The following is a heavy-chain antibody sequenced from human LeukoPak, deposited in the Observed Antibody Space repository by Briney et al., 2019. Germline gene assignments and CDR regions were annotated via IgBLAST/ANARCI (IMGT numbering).Heavy chain of an antibody. CDR3: ASTIAQLDHLGSFDP. V-gene: IGHV4-39*07. Sequence: SETLSLTCTVSGGSISSSSYYWGWIRQPPGKGLEWIGSIYYSGSTYYNPSLKSRVTISVDTSKNQFSLKLSSVTAADTAVYYCASTIAQLDHLGSFDPWGQGTLVTVSS. CDR2: IYYSGST. J-gene: IGHJ5*02. CDR1: GGSISSSSYY. D-gene: IGHD6-13*01.